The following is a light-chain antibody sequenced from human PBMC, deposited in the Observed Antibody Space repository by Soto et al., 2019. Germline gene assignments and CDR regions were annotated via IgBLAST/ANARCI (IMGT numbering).Light chain of an antibody. CDR3: QQSYTTPLA. V-gene: IGKV1-39*01. J-gene: IGKJ4*01. CDR2: AAS. Sequence: EIQMTQSPSSLSASLGDRVTITCRASQTLIIYLNCYQHKPGKAPKLLIYAASSLQGGVPSRFCGSGSGTDFTLTITRLQPEDFATYFCQQSYTTPLAFGRGTKVDIK. CDR1: QTLIIY.